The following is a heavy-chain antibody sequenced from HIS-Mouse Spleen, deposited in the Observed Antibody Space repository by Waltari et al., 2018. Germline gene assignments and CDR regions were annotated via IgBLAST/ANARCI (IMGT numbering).Heavy chain of an antibody. D-gene: IGHD6-13*01. J-gene: IGHJ2*01. CDR3: AREIPYSSSWYDWYFDL. CDR2: CYYSGST. Sequence: QLQLQESGPGLVKPSETLSLTCTVSGGSISSSSYYWGWIRQPPGKGLEWIGSCYYSGSTHYNPSLKSRVTISVDPSKNQFSLKLSSVTAADTAVYYCAREIPYSSSWYDWYFDLWGRGTLVTVSS. V-gene: IGHV4-39*07. CDR1: GGSISSSSYY.